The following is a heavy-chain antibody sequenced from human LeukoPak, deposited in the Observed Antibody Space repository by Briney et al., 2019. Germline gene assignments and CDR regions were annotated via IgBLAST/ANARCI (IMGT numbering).Heavy chain of an antibody. CDR2: IYYSGST. Sequence: SETLSLTCTVSGGSISSYYWSWIREPPGKGLEWIGYIYYSGSTNYNPSLKNRVTISVDTSKNQFSLKLSSVTAADTAVYYCARWIQNDAFDIWGQGTMVTVSS. J-gene: IGHJ3*02. V-gene: IGHV4-59*01. CDR3: ARWIQNDAFDI. D-gene: IGHD5-18*01. CDR1: GGSISSYY.